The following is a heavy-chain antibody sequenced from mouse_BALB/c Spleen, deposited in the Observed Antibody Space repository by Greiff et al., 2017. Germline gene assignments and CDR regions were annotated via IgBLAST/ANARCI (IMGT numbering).Heavy chain of an antibody. V-gene: IGHV5-6-5*01. CDR1: GFTFSSYA. D-gene: IGHD2-4*01. J-gene: IGHJ3*01. CDR3: ARAYDYDEGVWFAY. Sequence: EVQGVESGGGLVKPGGSLKLSCAASGFTFSSYAMSWVRQTPEKRLEWVASISSGGSTYYPASGKGRFTISRDNARNILYLQMSSLRSEDTAMYYCARAYDYDEGVWFAYWGQGTRVTVSA. CDR2: ISSGGST.